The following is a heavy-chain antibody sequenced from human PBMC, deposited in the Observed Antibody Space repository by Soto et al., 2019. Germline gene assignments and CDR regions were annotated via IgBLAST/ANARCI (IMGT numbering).Heavy chain of an antibody. J-gene: IGHJ2*01. CDR1: GFSFSSYS. V-gene: IGHV3-21*04. D-gene: IGHD3-16*01. CDR2: ISSSAGKT. Sequence: EVQLVESGGGLVKPGGSLRLSCAASGFSFSSYSMNWVRQAPGEGLEWVSSISSSAGKTYYADSVKGRFTISRDNSKNTLYLQMNSLRADDTAVYYCAKEPRSNGYFDLWGRGTLVTVSS. CDR3: AKEPRSNGYFDL.